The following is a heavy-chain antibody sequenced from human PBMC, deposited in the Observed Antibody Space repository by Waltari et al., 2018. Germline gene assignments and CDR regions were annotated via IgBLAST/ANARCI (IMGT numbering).Heavy chain of an antibody. V-gene: IGHV4-34*01. J-gene: IGHJ1*01. CDR2: INHSGST. CDR1: GGYFSGYY. CDR3: ARGRGNSGYFQH. Sequence: QVQLQQWGAGLLKPSETLSLTCAVYGGYFSGYYWSWIRQPPGKGLEWIGEINHSGSTNYNPSLKSRVTISVDTSKNQFSLKLSSVTAADTAVYYCARGRGNSGYFQHWGQGTLVTVSS. D-gene: IGHD4-4*01.